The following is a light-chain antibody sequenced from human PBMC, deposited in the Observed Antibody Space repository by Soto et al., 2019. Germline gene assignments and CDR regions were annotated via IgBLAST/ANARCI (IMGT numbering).Light chain of an antibody. Sequence: DIQMTQSPSSLSASVGDRVTITCRASQSISSYLNWYQQKPGKAPKLLIYAASSLQSGVPSRFSGSGSGTDFTLTNSSLQPEDFATYYGQQSYSTPYTFGQGTKLEIK. V-gene: IGKV1-39*01. J-gene: IGKJ2*01. CDR3: QQSYSTPYT. CDR1: QSISSY. CDR2: AAS.